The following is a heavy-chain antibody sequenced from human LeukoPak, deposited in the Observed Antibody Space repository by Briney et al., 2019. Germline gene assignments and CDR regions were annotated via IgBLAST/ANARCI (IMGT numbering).Heavy chain of an antibody. V-gene: IGHV3-11*01. D-gene: IGHD3-22*01. Sequence: GGSLRLSCAASGFTFSDCYMTWIRQAPGKGLEWVSYISSTGSTIYYADSVKGRFTISRDNAKNSLYLQMTSLRAEDTAVYYCARVGEGYYDSSSYWGQGTLVTVSS. CDR1: GFTFSDCY. J-gene: IGHJ4*02. CDR3: ARVGEGYYDSSSY. CDR2: ISSTGSTI.